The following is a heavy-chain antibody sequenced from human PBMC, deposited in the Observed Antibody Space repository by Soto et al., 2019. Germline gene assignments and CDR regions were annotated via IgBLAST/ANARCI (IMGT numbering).Heavy chain of an antibody. V-gene: IGHV3-30*07. CDR1: GFTFTSYG. J-gene: IGHJ3*02. Sequence: PGGSLRLSCAASGFTFTSYGMHWVRQAPGKGLEWVTILSSDGCNKNYGDSVKGRFTVSRYNPGNTLSLQMNSLRDEDTAVYYCAREPTQMVPWGDAFDIWGQGTMVTVSS. CDR2: LSSDGCNK. D-gene: IGHD7-27*01. CDR3: AREPTQMVPWGDAFDI.